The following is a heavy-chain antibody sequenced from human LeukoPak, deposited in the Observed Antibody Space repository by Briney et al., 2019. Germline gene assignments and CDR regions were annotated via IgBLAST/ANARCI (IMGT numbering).Heavy chain of an antibody. CDR2: IYPGDSDT. V-gene: IGHV5-51*01. CDR3: ARPHHSHDDILTGYLY. CDR1: GYSFTRCW. D-gene: IGHD3-9*01. Sequence: GESLKISCKGSGYSFTRCWIGWVRQMPGKGLEWMGIIYPGDSDTRYSPSFQGQVTISADKSISTAYLQWSSLKASDTAMYYCARPHHSHDDILTGYLYWGQGTLVTVSS. J-gene: IGHJ4*02.